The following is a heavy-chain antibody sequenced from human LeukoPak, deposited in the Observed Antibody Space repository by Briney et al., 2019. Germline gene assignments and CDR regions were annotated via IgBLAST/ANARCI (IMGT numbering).Heavy chain of an antibody. J-gene: IGHJ4*02. CDR1: GGSISSGDYY. V-gene: IGHV4-61*08. D-gene: IGHD3-10*01. CDR3: ARVAYFYGSGSYCFDY. Sequence: PSETLSLTCTVSGGSISSGDYYWSWIRQSPGKRLEWIAYIYYSGNTNYNPSLKSRVNISVDTSKNQFSLKLSSVTAADTAVYYCARVAYFYGSGSYCFDYWGQGTLVTVSS. CDR2: IYYSGNT.